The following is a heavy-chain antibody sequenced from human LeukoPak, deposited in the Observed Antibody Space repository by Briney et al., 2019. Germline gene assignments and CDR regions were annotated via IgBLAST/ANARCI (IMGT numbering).Heavy chain of an antibody. CDR2: IKSDGSSS. J-gene: IGHJ4*02. CDR1: GFTFISYFW. Sequence: GGSRRLSCAASGFTFISYFWMPWVRQAPGKGLVWVSRIKSDGSSSTYADSLKGRFTISRDSAKNSLYLQMNTLRAEDTAVYYCVRDLDLGGYSSFEYWGQGTLVTVSS. CDR3: VRDLDLGGYSSFEY. D-gene: IGHD4-23*01. V-gene: IGHV3-74*01.